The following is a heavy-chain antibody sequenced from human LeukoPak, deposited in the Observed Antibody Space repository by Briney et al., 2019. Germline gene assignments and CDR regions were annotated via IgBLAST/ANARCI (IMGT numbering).Heavy chain of an antibody. D-gene: IGHD6-19*01. CDR3: MTGYSSHWYNEGNY. CDR1: GFTFSRFW. Sequence: GGSLRLSCVASGFTFSRFWMIWVRQAPGKGLEWVAMIKPDGSGEYYLDSVKGRFTISRDNAKNSLYLQMNSLRADDTAVYFCMTGYSSHWYNEGNYRGQGILVIVSS. V-gene: IGHV3-7*01. CDR2: IKPDGSGE. J-gene: IGHJ4*02.